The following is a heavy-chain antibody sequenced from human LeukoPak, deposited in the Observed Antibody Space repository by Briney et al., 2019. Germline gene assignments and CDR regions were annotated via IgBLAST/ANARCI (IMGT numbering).Heavy chain of an antibody. CDR2: IYHSGST. D-gene: IGHD6-19*01. CDR3: ATSGWYLLPGVY. V-gene: IGHV4-38-2*02. CDR1: GYSISSNYH. J-gene: IGHJ4*02. Sequence: KASETLSLTCTVSGYSISSNYHWGWIRQPPGKGLEWIATIYHSGSTYYNPSLKSRVTISVDTSKNQFSLKLSSVTAADTAVYYCATSGWYLLPGVYWGQGTLVTVSS.